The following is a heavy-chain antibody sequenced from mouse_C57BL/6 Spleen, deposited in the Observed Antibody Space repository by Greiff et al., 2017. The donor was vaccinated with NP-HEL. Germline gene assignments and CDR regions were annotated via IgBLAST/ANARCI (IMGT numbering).Heavy chain of an antibody. J-gene: IGHJ2*01. CDR3: ARRGYGSSLDY. CDR2: IDPSDSYT. Sequence: VQLQQSGAELVKPGASVKLSCKASGYTFTSYWMQWVKQRPGQGLEWIGEIDPSDSYTNYNQKFKGKATLTVDTSSSTAYMQLSSLTSEDSAVYYCARRGYGSSLDYWGQGTTLTVSS. D-gene: IGHD1-1*01. V-gene: IGHV1-50*01. CDR1: GYTFTSYW.